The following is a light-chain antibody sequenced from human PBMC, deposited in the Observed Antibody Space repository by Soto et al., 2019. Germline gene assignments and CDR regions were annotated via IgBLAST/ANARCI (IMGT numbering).Light chain of an antibody. CDR3: QQYGSSPGWT. V-gene: IGKV3-20*01. Sequence: ESVLTQSPATLSLSPGERATLSCRASQRVSSDLAWYHQQPGQAHRLLIYGASTRATGIPARFSGSGSGTEFTLTISRLEPEDFAVYYCQQYGSSPGWTFGQGTKVDIK. CDR1: QRVSSD. CDR2: GAS. J-gene: IGKJ1*01.